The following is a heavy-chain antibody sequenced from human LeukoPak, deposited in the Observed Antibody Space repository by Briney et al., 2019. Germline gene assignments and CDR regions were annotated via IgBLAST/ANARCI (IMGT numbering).Heavy chain of an antibody. J-gene: IGHJ6*02. Sequence: ASVKVSCKASGYTFTGYYVHWVRQAPGQGLEWMGIINPSGGSTSYAQKFQGRVTMTRDTSTSTVCMELSSLRSEDTAVYYCARERLRLPLVYGMDVWGQGTTVTVSS. CDR1: GYTFTGYY. D-gene: IGHD3-16*01. CDR2: INPSGGST. CDR3: ARERLRLPLVYGMDV. V-gene: IGHV1-46*01.